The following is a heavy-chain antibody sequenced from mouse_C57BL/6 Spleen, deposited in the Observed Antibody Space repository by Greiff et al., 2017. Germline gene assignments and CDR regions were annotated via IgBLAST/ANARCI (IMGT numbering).Heavy chain of an antibody. V-gene: IGHV5-4*01. CDR1: GFTFSSYA. CDR2: ISDGGSYT. CDR3: ARETFDY. Sequence: EVMLVQSGAGLVKPGGSLKLSCAASGFTFSSYAMPWVRQTPEKSLEWVATISDGGSYTYYPDNVKGRITISRDKAKNNQYLQISHLTSEDTAMXYCARETFDYWGQGTTLTVSS. J-gene: IGHJ2*01.